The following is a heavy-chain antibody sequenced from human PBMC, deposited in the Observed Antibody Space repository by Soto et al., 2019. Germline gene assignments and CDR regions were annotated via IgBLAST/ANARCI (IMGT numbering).Heavy chain of an antibody. J-gene: IGHJ4*02. CDR1: GGTFSSYA. CDR2: IIPIFGTA. D-gene: IGHD3-22*01. V-gene: IGHV1-69*01. CDR3: ARWGDYYDGSGYYHNLDY. Sequence: QVQLVQSGAEVKKPGSSVKVSCKASGGTFSSYALSWVRQAPGQGLEWMGGIIPIFGTANYAQKFQGRVTITSAESTSTADMALSSLRSEDTAVYYCARWGDYYDGSGYYHNLDYWGQGTLVTVSS.